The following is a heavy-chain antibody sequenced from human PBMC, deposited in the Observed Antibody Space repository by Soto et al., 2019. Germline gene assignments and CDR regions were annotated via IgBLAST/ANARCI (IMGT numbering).Heavy chain of an antibody. J-gene: IGHJ4*02. Sequence: EVQLLESGGGLVQPGGSLRLSCAASGFSFSSYAMVWVRQAPGKGLEWVSGISARGGSLYFADSVKGRFTISRDNSKNLLSLEMNSLRAEDTATYFCAKGSIEYRASVDNWGQGTLVVVSS. CDR3: AKGSIEYRASVDN. D-gene: IGHD3-16*02. CDR1: GFSFSSYA. CDR2: ISARGGSL. V-gene: IGHV3-23*01.